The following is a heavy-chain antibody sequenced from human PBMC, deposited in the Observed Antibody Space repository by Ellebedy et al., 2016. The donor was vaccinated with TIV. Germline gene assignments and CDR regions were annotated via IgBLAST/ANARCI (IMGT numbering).Heavy chain of an antibody. D-gene: IGHD1-1*01. CDR1: GFTFSSYA. CDR3: ARIERPRDAFDI. Sequence: GESLKISCAASGFTFSSYAMHWVRQAPGKGLEWVAVISYDGSNKYYADSVKGRFTISRDNSKNTRYLQMNSLRAEDTAVYYCARIERPRDAFDIWGQGTMVTVSS. J-gene: IGHJ3*02. CDR2: ISYDGSNK. V-gene: IGHV3-30-3*01.